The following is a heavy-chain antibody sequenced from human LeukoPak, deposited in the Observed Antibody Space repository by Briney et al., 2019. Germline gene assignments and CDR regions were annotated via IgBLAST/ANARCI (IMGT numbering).Heavy chain of an antibody. D-gene: IGHD3-16*02. CDR3: ARGLGGSYPFDC. CDR2: INTDGSRT. J-gene: IGHJ4*02. Sequence: GGSLRLSCAASGFTFSNYWMDWVRQAPGKGLVWVSRINTDGSRTTYADSVKGRLTISRDSAKNTLYLQMNSLRADDTAVYFCARGLGGSYPFDCWGQGALVTVSS. V-gene: IGHV3-74*01. CDR1: GFTFSNYW.